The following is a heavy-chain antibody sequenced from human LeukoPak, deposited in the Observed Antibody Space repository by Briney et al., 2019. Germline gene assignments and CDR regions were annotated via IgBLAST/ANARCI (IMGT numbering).Heavy chain of an antibody. D-gene: IGHD3-10*01. CDR3: AKDFGGTAYDSCDI. CDR2: ISYDGTNK. J-gene: IGHJ3*02. CDR1: GFPFSSYG. V-gene: IGHV3-30*18. Sequence: PGGSLRLSCAASGFPFSSYGMHWVRQAPGKGLEWEALISYDGTNKYYGDSVKGRLTISRDNSKNTLYLQINSLRAEDTAVYLCAKDFGGTAYDSCDIWGHGTKVTVSS.